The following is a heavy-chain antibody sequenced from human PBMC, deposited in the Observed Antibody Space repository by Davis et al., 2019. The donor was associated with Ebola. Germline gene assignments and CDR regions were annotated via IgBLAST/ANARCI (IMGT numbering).Heavy chain of an antibody. Sequence: ASVKVSCKSSGYTFTSYSLVWVRQAPGLGLEWMGWISGFNTNTNFAQKFQGRVTVSKDTSTNTAYMDLRSLTSDDTAIYYCARAPNYDVLTGTSSYYFDYWGQGTLVTVSS. J-gene: IGHJ4*02. CDR1: GYTFTSYS. CDR3: ARAPNYDVLTGTSSYYFDY. D-gene: IGHD3-9*01. CDR2: ISGFNTNT. V-gene: IGHV1-18*04.